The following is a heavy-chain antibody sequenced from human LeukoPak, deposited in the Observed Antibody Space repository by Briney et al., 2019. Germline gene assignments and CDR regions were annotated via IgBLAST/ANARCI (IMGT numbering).Heavy chain of an antibody. CDR1: GFTFSNYW. CDR2: IKSKTDGGTT. J-gene: IGHJ4*02. D-gene: IGHD1-26*01. V-gene: IGHV3-15*01. CDR3: TTELVSKWELLRSY. Sequence: GGSLRLSCAASGFTFSNYWMSWVRQAPGKGLEWVGRIKSKTDGGTTDYAAPVKGRFTISRDDSKNTLYLQMNSLKTEDTAVYYCTTELVSKWELLRSYWGQGTLVTVSS.